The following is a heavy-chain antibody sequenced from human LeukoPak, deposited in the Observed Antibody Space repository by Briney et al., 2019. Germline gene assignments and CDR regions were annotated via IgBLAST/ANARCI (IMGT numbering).Heavy chain of an antibody. CDR2: ISYDGSNK. CDR1: GFTFSSYA. D-gene: IGHD5-18*01. Sequence: GGSLRLSCAASGFTFSSYAMHWVRQAPGKGLERVAVISYDGSNKYYADSVKGRFTISRDNSKNTLYLQMNSLRAEDTAVYYCARDRYSHFDYWGQGTLVTVSS. J-gene: IGHJ4*02. V-gene: IGHV3-30-3*01. CDR3: ARDRYSHFDY.